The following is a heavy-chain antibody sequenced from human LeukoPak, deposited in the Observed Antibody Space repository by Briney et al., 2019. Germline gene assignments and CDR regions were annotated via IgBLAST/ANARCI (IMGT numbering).Heavy chain of an antibody. CDR1: GFTFSSYG. J-gene: IGHJ4*02. D-gene: IGHD5-18*01. Sequence: GRSLRLSCAASGFTFSSYGMHWVRQAPGKGLEWVAVISYDGSNKYYADSVKGRFTISRDNSKNTLYLQMNSLRAEDTAVYYCAKGRGYNDWGQGTLVTVSS. CDR3: AKGRGYND. CDR2: ISYDGSNK. V-gene: IGHV3-30*18.